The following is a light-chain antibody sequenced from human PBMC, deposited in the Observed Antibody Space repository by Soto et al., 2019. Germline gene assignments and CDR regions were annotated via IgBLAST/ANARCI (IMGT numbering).Light chain of an antibody. CDR1: SSDVGGYNL. CDR2: EDN. V-gene: IGLV2-23*01. CDR3: CSYAGSTTHVV. Sequence: QSALTQPASGSGSPGQSITISCTGTSSDVGGYNLVSRYQQHPRRAPKLLIYEDNKRPSGVPNRVSASKSGNTASLTISGLQAEDEADYHCCSYAGSTTHVVFGGGTKLTVL. J-gene: IGLJ2*01.